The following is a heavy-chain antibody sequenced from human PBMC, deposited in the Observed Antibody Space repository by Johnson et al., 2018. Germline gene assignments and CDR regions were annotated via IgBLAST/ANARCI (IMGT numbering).Heavy chain of an antibody. V-gene: IGHV3-33*01. CDR1: GFTFSSYG. Sequence: QVQLVESGGGVVQPGRSLRLSCVASGFTFSSYGMHWVRQAPVKGLEWVAVMWPDGSNKYYADPVKGRFTISRDNSKNTLYLQMNSLRVEDTAVYYCARGGSGSYDWFDPWGQGTLVTVSS. J-gene: IGHJ5*02. CDR3: ARGGSGSYDWFDP. D-gene: IGHD3-10*01. CDR2: MWPDGSNK.